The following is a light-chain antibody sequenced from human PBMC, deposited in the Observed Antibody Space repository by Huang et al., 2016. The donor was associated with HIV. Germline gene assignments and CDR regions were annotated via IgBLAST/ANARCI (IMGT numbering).Light chain of an antibody. Sequence: IVLTQSPATLSWYPGERVTLSCRASQRVGNYIACYQQHPGQPPKLLIYDTSTRATGTPVRFSGSGSGTDFTLTISSLESEDFAVYYCQQRSSGVTFGGGTKV. J-gene: IGKJ4*01. CDR1: QRVGNY. CDR3: QQRSSGVT. CDR2: DTS. V-gene: IGKV3-11*01.